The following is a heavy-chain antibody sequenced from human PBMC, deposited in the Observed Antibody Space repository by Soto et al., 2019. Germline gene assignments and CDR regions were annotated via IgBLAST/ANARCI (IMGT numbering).Heavy chain of an antibody. CDR1: GGSIGSGGYS. D-gene: IGHD6-13*01. J-gene: IGHJ4*02. CDR3: ARGGQQLAPDFDY. V-gene: IGHV4-31*03. CDR2: IYYSGST. Sequence: SETLSLTCTVSGGSIGSGGYSWSWIRQHPGKGLEWIGYIYYSGSTYYNPSLKSRVTMSVDTSKNQFSLKLSSVTAADTAVYYCARGGQQLAPDFDYWGQGTLVTVSS.